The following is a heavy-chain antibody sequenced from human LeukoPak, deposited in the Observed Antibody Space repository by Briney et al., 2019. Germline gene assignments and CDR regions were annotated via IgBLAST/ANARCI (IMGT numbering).Heavy chain of an antibody. CDR2: ISAYNGNT. V-gene: IGHV1-18*04. CDR3: ARTYYDILTGYYPLGY. Sequence: ASVKVSCKASGYTFTSYGISWVRQAPGQGLEWMGWISAYNGNTNYAPKLQGRVTMTTDTSTSTAYMELRSLRSDDTAVYYCARTYYDILTGYYPLGYWGQGTLVTVSS. J-gene: IGHJ4*02. D-gene: IGHD3-9*01. CDR1: GYTFTSYG.